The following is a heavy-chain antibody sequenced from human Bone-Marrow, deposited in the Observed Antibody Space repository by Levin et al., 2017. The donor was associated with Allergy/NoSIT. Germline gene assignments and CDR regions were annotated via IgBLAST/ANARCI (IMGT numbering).Heavy chain of an antibody. V-gene: IGHV3-23*01. J-gene: IGHJ2*01. CDR1: GLTISNYA. Sequence: SCAASGLTISNYAMTWVRQAPGKGLEWVSSITTSGTNTYSADSVQGRFTISRDNSNNTLHLQMNSLRAEDTAIYYCAKIVGLICSGVKDARYFDVWGRGTLVTVSS. D-gene: IGHD2-15*01. CDR2: ITTSGTNT. CDR3: AKIVGLICSGVKDARYFDV.